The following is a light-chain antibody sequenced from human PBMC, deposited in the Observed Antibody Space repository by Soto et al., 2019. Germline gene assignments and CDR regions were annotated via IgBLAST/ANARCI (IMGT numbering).Light chain of an antibody. J-gene: IGKJ5*01. V-gene: IGKV1-12*01. CDR3: QHADSFPLIT. CDR1: EDISTW. Sequence: DLQMSQCPSGVAASVRDGVARACGSSEDISTWLAWYQQKPGKAPKLLIYAASSLQSGVPSRFSGSGSGTDFTLTISSLQPEDFATYYCQHADSFPLITFGQGTQLEIK. CDR2: AAS.